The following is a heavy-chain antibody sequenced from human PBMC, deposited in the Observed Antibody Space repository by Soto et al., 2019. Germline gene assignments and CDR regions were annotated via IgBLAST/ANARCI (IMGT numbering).Heavy chain of an antibody. V-gene: IGHV4-4*01. CDR1: GXTVASSHW. CDR3: AREIVTAGGNNYFDP. J-gene: IGHJ5*02. Sequence: LSLTFGVSGXTVASSHWWSWVRQSPGGGLEWIGNVYHTGDTNFNPSLQSRVTISVDKSNNQFSLRLNSLTAADTAVYFCAREIVTAGGNNYFDPWGPGTLVTV. D-gene: IGHD2-21*02. CDR2: VYHTGDT.